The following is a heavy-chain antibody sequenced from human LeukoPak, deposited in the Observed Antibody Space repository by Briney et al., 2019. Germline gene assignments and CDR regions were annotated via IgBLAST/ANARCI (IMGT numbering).Heavy chain of an antibody. CDR2: IYYSGST. Sequence: PSQTLSLTCTVSGGSISSGGYYWSWIRQHPGKGLEWIGYIYYSGSTYYNPSLKSRVTISVDTSKNQFSLKLSSVTAADTAVYYCGGGYYDSSGYFLLDYWGRGTLVTVSS. CDR3: GGGYYDSSGYFLLDY. V-gene: IGHV4-31*03. D-gene: IGHD3-22*01. J-gene: IGHJ4*02. CDR1: GGSISSGGYY.